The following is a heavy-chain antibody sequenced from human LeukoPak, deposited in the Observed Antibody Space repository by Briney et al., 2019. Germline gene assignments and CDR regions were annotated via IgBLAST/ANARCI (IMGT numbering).Heavy chain of an antibody. CDR3: ARDRYTYYDYVWGSWTL. D-gene: IGHD3-16*01. CDR2: IYYSGST. J-gene: IGHJ4*02. CDR1: GGSISSYY. V-gene: IGHV4-59*01. Sequence: KPSETLSLTCTVSGGSISSYYWSWIRQPPGKGLEWIGYIYYSGSTNYNPSLKSRVTISVDTSKNQFSLKLSSVTAADTAVYYCARDRYTYYDYVWGSWTLWGQGTLVTVSS.